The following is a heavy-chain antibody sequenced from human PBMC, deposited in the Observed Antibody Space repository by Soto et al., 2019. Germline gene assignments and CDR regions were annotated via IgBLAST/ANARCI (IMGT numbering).Heavy chain of an antibody. CDR2: INAGNGNT. J-gene: IGHJ4*02. V-gene: IGHV1-3*01. Sequence: QVQLVQSGAEVKKPGASVKVSCKASGYTFTSYAIHWVRQAPGQRLEWMGLINAGNGNTKYSQKFQDRVTITRDTSASTAYMELSSLRSEAIAVYYCARDLGGWPDYWGQGTLVTVSS. CDR1: GYTFTSYA. CDR3: ARDLGGWPDY. D-gene: IGHD3-16*01.